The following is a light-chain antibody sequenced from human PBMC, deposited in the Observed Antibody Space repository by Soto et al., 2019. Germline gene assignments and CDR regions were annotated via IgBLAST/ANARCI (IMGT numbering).Light chain of an antibody. V-gene: IGKV1-17*01. CDR2: AAS. Sequence: DIQMTQSPSSLSASVGDGVTVTCRASQDIRNDLGWYQQKPGKAPKRLINAASSLQSGVPSRFSGSGSETEFTLTISSLQPEDSATYYCLQNHSLPPTFGQGTKVEIK. CDR1: QDIRND. J-gene: IGKJ1*01. CDR3: LQNHSLPPT.